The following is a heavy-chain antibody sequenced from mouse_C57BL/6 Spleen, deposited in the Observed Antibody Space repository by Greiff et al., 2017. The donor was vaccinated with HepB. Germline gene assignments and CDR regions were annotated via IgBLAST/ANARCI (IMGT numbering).Heavy chain of an antibody. CDR1: GYSITSGYY. Sequence: DVQLQESGPGLMKPSQSLSLTCSVTGYSITSGYYWNWIRQFPGNKLEWMGYISYDGSNNYNPSLKNRISITRDTSKNQFFLKLNSVTTEDTATYYCARDAYYAMDYWGQGTSVTVSS. CDR2: ISYDGSN. V-gene: IGHV3-6*01. J-gene: IGHJ4*01. CDR3: ARDAYYAMDY.